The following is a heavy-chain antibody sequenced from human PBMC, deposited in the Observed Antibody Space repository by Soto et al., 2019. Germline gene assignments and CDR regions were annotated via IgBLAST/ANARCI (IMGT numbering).Heavy chain of an antibody. CDR3: ARYCSSTSCPIPRAFDI. J-gene: IGHJ3*02. Sequence: ASVKVSCKASGYTFTSYGISWVRQAPGQGLEWMGWISAYNGNTNYAQKFQGRVTITADESTSTAYMELSSLRSEDTAVYYCARYCSSTSCPIPRAFDIWGQGTMVTVSS. D-gene: IGHD2-2*01. CDR1: GYTFTSYG. V-gene: IGHV1-18*04. CDR2: ISAYNGNT.